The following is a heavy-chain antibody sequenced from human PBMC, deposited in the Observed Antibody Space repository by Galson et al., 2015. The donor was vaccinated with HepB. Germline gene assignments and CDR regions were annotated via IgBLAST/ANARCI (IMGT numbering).Heavy chain of an antibody. J-gene: IGHJ3*02. CDR2: ISSSSSTI. CDR3: ARVTGATFNAFDI. D-gene: IGHD1-26*01. CDR1: GFTFSSYS. Sequence: SLRLSCAASGFTFSSYSMNWVRQAPGKGLEWVSYISSSSSTIYYADSVKGRFTISRDNAKNSLYLQMNSLRAEDTAVYYCARVTGATFNAFDIWGQGTMVTVSS. V-gene: IGHV3-48*04.